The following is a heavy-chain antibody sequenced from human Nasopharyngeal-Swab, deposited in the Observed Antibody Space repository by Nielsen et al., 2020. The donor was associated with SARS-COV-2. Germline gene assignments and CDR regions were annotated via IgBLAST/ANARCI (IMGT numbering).Heavy chain of an antibody. V-gene: IGHV3-23*01. CDR1: GLTFSSYA. J-gene: IGHJ4*02. D-gene: IGHD3-22*01. Sequence: GESLKISCAASGLTFSSYAMNWVRQAPGKGLEWVSAISGSGGSTYYADSMKGRFTISRDNSKNTLYLQMNSLRAGDTAVYYCARANTYYFQSGGSSHFDYWGQGTLVTVSS. CDR2: ISGSGGST. CDR3: ARANTYYFQSGGSSHFDY.